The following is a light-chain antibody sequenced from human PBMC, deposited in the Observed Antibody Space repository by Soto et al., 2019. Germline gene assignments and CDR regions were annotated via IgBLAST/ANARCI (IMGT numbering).Light chain of an antibody. CDR1: QSVSSN. Sequence: EIVMTQSPATLSVSPGERATLSCRASQSVSSNLAWYQQKPGQAPRLLIYGASTRATGIPARFSGSGSGTEFTLTISSLQSEECAVYYCHQYNNWLRTFGQGTKVEIK. J-gene: IGKJ1*01. CDR2: GAS. V-gene: IGKV3-15*01. CDR3: HQYNNWLRT.